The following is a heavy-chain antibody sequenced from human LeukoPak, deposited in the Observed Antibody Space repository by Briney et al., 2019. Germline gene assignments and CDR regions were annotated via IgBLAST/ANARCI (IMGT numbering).Heavy chain of an antibody. CDR3: ARYPYYYDSSGYPFGAFDI. J-gene: IGHJ3*02. CDR2: INHSGST. CDR1: GGSFSGYY. Sequence: SETLSLTCAVYGGSFSGYYWSWIRQPPGKGLEWIGEINHSGSTNYNPSLKSRVTISVDTSKNQFSLKLSSVTAADTAVYYCARYPYYYDSSGYPFGAFDIWGQGTMVTVSS. D-gene: IGHD3-22*01. V-gene: IGHV4-34*01.